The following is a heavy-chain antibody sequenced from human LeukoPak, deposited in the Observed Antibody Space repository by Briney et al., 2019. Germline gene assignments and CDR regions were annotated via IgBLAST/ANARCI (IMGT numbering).Heavy chain of an antibody. D-gene: IGHD3-3*01. V-gene: IGHV1-8*01. CDR1: GYTFTSYD. CDR2: MNPNSGNT. J-gene: IGHJ5*02. CDR3: ANTIGRVTIFGVAITRSSFDP. Sequence: GSVKVSCKASGYTFTSYDINWVRQATGQGLEWMGWMNPNSGNTGYAQRFQGRVTMTRNTSISTAYMELSSLRSEDTAVYYCANTIGRVTIFGVAITRSSFDPWGQGTLVTVSS.